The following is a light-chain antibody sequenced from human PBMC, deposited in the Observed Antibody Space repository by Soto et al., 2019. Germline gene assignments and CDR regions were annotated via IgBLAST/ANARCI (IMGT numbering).Light chain of an antibody. CDR3: QQYHSYGYT. CDR1: QSISTW. Sequence: DIQMTQSPCTLSASVVDSVTITCRASQSISTWLAWYQHKPGKAPKLLIYDASSLHSGVPSRFSGSGSGTDFTLTISSLQPDDFASYYCQQYHSYGYTFGQGTKLQIK. J-gene: IGKJ2*01. CDR2: DAS. V-gene: IGKV1-5*01.